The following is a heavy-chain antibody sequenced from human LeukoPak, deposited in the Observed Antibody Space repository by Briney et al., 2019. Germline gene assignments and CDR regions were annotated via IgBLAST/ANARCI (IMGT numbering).Heavy chain of an antibody. D-gene: IGHD4-17*01. Sequence: PGGSLRLSCAASGFTFSSYSMNWVRQAPGKGLEWVSYISSSSTTIYYADSVKGRFTISRDTAKNSLYLQMNSLRAEDTAVYYCARGTTVTPLAFDYWGQGTLVTVSS. CDR2: ISSSSTTI. V-gene: IGHV3-48*01. CDR1: GFTFSSYS. CDR3: ARGTTVTPLAFDY. J-gene: IGHJ4*02.